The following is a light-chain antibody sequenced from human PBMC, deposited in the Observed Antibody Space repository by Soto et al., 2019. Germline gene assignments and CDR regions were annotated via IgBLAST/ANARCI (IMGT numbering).Light chain of an antibody. V-gene: IGKV2-28*01. J-gene: IGKJ4*01. CDR2: LGS. CDR3: MQALQTPT. CDR1: QSLLHSNGYNY. Sequence: EIVLPQSPPSLPVTPGEPASIACRSSQSLLHSNGYNYLDWYLQKPGQSPQPLIFLGSNRASGVPDRFSGSGSGTDFTLKISRVEAEDVGVYYCMQALQTPTFGGGTKVEIK.